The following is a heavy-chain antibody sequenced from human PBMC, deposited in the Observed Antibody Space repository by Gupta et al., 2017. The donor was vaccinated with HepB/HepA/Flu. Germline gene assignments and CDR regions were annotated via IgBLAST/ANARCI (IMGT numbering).Heavy chain of an antibody. CDR2: INHSGST. CDR3: ASLGLLRGYCSSTSCYTHRNLDY. Sequence: QVQLQQWGAGLLKPSETLSLTCAVYGGSFSGYYWSWIRQPPGKGLEWIGEINHSGSTNYNPSLKSRVTISVDTSKNQFALKLSSVTAADTAVYYCASLGLLRGYCSSTSCYTHRNLDYWGQGTRVTVSS. D-gene: IGHD2-2*02. CDR1: GGSFSGYY. J-gene: IGHJ4*02. V-gene: IGHV4-34*01.